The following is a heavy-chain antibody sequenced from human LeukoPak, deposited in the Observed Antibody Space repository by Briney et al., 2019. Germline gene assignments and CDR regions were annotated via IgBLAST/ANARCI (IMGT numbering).Heavy chain of an antibody. D-gene: IGHD6-19*01. V-gene: IGHV3-23*01. CDR3: AKPISGGLAVTADWFAP. CDR2: INANSGTR. J-gene: IGHJ5*01. CDR1: GFAFSFFA. Sequence: GGSLRLSCEASGFAFSFFAMSWLRQAPGMGLEWVSTINANSGTRSYAASVRGRFTISRDNSKNTLYLQLNTLRADDTAVYYCAKPISGGLAVTADWFAPWGQGTLVVVSS.